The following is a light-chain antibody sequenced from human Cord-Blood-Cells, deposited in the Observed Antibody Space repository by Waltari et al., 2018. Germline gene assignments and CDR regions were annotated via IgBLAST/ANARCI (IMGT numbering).Light chain of an antibody. CDR1: QSVSSSY. CDR2: GAS. Sequence: EIVLTQSPGTLSFSHGDRATLPCRASQSVSSSYLAWYQQKPGQAPRLLIYGASSRATGIPDRFSGSGSGTDFTLTISRLEPEDFAVYYCQQYGSSPRTFGQGTKVEIK. V-gene: IGKV3-20*01. CDR3: QQYGSSPRT. J-gene: IGKJ1*01.